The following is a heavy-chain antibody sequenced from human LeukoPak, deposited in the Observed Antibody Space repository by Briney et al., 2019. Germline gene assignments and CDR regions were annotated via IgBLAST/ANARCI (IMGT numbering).Heavy chain of an antibody. D-gene: IGHD6-19*01. V-gene: IGHV4-61*02. CDR2: IYASGNS. CDR1: GGSINSGSYC. J-gene: IGHJ5*02. CDR3: ARDFVTVAGFFDP. Sequence: PSQTLSLTCTVSGGSINSGSYCWSWIRQPAGKGLEWIGRIYASGNSNYNPSLKSRLTISIDTSRNQFSLKLNSVTAADTAVYYCARDFVTVAGFFDPWGQGALVTVSP.